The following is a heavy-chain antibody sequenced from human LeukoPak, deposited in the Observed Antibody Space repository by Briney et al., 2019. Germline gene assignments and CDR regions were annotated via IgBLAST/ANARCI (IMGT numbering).Heavy chain of an antibody. D-gene: IGHD4-17*01. J-gene: IGHJ4*02. CDR1: GFTFNNYA. CDR2: IRGGGETT. CDR3: ARDYADYVGYFFFDY. V-gene: IGHV3-23*01. Sequence: GGSLRLSCAASGFTFNNYAMIWVRRAPGRGGEGVSSIRGGGETTYYAHSAKGRFTLSRDNSQNTLYLQMNSLRAEDTAVYYCARDYADYVGYFFFDYWGQGTLVTVSS.